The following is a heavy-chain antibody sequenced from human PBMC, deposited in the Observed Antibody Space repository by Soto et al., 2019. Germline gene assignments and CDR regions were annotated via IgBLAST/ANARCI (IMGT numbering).Heavy chain of an antibody. V-gene: IGHV3-48*03. J-gene: IGHJ4*02. CDR2: ISSSGSTI. CDR1: GFTFSSYE. D-gene: IGHD6-13*01. Sequence: GGSLRLSCAASGFTFSSYEMNWVRQAPGKGLEWVSYISSSGSTIYYADSVKGRFTISGDNAKNSLYLQMNSLRAEDTAVYYCARDRIAAAAKGTFYYFDYWGQGTLVTVSS. CDR3: ARDRIAAAAKGTFYYFDY.